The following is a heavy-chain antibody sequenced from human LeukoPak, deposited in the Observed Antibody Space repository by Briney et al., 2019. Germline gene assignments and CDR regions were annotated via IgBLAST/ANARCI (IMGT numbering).Heavy chain of an antibody. V-gene: IGHV1-24*01. CDR2: FDPEDGET. D-gene: IGHD6-13*01. Sequence: ASVKVSCKVSGYTLTELSMHWVRQAPGKGLEWMGGFDPEDGETIYAQKFQGRVTMTEDTSTDTAYMELSSLRSEDTAVYYCATVRGYSSTEGYWGQGTLVTVSS. J-gene: IGHJ4*02. CDR1: GYTLTELS. CDR3: ATVRGYSSTEGY.